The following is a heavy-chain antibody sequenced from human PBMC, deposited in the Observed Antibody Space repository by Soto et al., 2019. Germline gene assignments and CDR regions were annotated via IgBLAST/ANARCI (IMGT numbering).Heavy chain of an antibody. CDR2: IKHTGDA. D-gene: IGHD3-3*01. Sequence: QVHLQESGPGLVKPSETLSLTCAVSGDSIKTETWWSWLRQLPGTGLEWIGEIKHTGDANANPALGSRVGMAFDSTKNQFFLYLRSVSAADTAVYFCANECRLHWFESWGQGTLVTVSS. CDR3: ANECRLHWFES. CDR1: GDSIKTETW. V-gene: IGHV4-4*02. J-gene: IGHJ5*01.